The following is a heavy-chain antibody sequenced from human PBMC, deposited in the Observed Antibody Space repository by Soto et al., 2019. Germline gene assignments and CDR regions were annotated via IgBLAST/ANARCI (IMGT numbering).Heavy chain of an antibody. CDR2: IYYSGST. V-gene: IGHV4-59*01. D-gene: IGHD3-10*01. CDR3: ARAGTIMVQFDY. Sequence: SETLSLTCTVSGGSINSYFWSWIRQSPGKGLEWIGHIYYSGSTSYSPSLKSRVSISVDTSKNQFSLEVHSVTAADTAVYYCARAGTIMVQFDYWGQGTLVTVPS. CDR1: GGSINSYF. J-gene: IGHJ4*02.